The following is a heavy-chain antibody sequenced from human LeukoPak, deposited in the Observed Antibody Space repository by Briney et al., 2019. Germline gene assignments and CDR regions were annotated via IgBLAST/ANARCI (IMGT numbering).Heavy chain of an antibody. CDR3: ARSSIISSWFDHRHYFDY. V-gene: IGHV3-23*01. CDR1: GFTFSSYA. J-gene: IGHJ4*02. CDR2: ISGSGGST. D-gene: IGHD6-13*01. Sequence: GGSLRLSCAASGFTFSSYAMSWVRQAPGKGLEWVSAISGSGGSTYYADSVKGRFTISRDNAKNSPYLQMNSLRAEDTAVYYCARSSIISSWFDHRHYFDYWGQGTLVTVSS.